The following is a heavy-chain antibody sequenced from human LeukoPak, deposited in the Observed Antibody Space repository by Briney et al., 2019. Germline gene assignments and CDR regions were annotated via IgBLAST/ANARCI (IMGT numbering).Heavy chain of an antibody. CDR2: INTNTGNP. J-gene: IGHJ6*03. D-gene: IGHD2-21*02. V-gene: IGHV7-4-1*02. CDR3: ARVPGDPTDIYYYYYYMDV. CDR1: GYTFTSYA. Sequence: ASVKVSCKASGYTFTSYAMNWVRQAPGQGLEWMGWINTNTGNPTYAQGFTGRFVFSLDTSVSTAYLQISSLKAEDTAVYYCARVPGDPTDIYYYYYYMDVWGKGTTVTVSS.